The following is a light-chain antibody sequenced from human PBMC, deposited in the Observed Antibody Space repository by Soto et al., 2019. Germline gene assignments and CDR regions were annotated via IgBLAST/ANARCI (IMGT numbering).Light chain of an antibody. J-gene: IGLJ2*01. Sequence: QLVLTQAPSASGTPGQRVTISCSGSSSNIGRNSVNWYQQFPGTAPKLLIYYDIHRPSGVPDRFSGSKSGTSASLAISGLQSEDEADYYCAAWDDSLDGLRFGGGTKLTVL. V-gene: IGLV1-44*01. CDR1: SSNIGRNS. CDR2: YDI. CDR3: AAWDDSLDGLR.